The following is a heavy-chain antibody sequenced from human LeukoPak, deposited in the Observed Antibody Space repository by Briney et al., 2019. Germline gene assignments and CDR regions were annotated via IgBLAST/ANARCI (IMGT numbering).Heavy chain of an antibody. D-gene: IGHD5-18*01. CDR1: GFTFSRYW. Sequence: PGGSLRLSCAASGFTFSRYWMHWVRQAPGKGLVWVSRINSDGSNTNYADSVKGRFTISRDNAKNMLYLQMNSLRAEDTAVYYCAKSRWDTAMASLDYWGQGTLVTVSS. CDR3: AKSRWDTAMASLDY. J-gene: IGHJ4*02. CDR2: INSDGSNT. V-gene: IGHV3-74*01.